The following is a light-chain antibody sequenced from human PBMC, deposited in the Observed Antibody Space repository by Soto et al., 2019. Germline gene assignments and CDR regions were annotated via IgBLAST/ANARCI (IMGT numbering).Light chain of an antibody. V-gene: IGKV1-33*01. Sequence: DIQMTQSPSSLSASVGDRVTITCQASQDISNYLNWYQQKPGKAPKXLIYDASNLETGVPSRFSGSGSGTNFTFTISTLQPEDIETYYCQQYDNVPLTFGGGTKVDIK. CDR3: QQYDNVPLT. CDR2: DAS. CDR1: QDISNY. J-gene: IGKJ4*01.